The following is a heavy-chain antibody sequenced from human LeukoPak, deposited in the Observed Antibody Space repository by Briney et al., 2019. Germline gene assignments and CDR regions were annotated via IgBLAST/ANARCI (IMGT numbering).Heavy chain of an antibody. CDR3: ARTGPDCSSTSCYDY. CDR1: GGSVSSVSSY. J-gene: IGHJ4*02. D-gene: IGHD2-2*01. Sequence: SETLSLTCTVSGGSVSSVSSYWSWIRQPPGKGLEWIGYIYYRGSTNYNPSLKSRVTISVDTSKNQFSLKLSSVTAADTAVYYCARTGPDCSSTSCYDYWGQGTLVTVSS. V-gene: IGHV4-61*01. CDR2: IYYRGST.